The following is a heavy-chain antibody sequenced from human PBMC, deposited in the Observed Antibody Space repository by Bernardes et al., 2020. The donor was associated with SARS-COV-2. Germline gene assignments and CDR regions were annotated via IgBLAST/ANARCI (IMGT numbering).Heavy chain of an antibody. CDR1: GFGFSTSS. D-gene: IGHD3-22*01. J-gene: IGHJ4*02. Sequence: GGSLRLSCAASGFGFSTSSMNWVRQAPGKGLEWVSYISDSSRTIYYADSVKGRFTISRDNAKNSLYLQMDGLRDEDTAIYYCARRSYDSSGVYPPFGYWGQGTLVTVSS. CDR3: ARRSYDSSGVYPPFGY. V-gene: IGHV3-48*02. CDR2: ISDSSRTI.